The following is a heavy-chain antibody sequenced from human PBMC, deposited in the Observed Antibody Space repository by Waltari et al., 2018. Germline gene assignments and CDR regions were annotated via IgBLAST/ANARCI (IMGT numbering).Heavy chain of an antibody. J-gene: IGHJ4*02. Sequence: EYMGLIYWNDDKRYSPSLKSRLTITKDTSKNQVVLTMTNMDPVDTATYYCAHIRRSGSYDFDYWGQGTLVTVSS. CDR3: AHIRRSGSYDFDY. D-gene: IGHD3-10*01. V-gene: IGHV2-5*01. CDR2: IYWNDDK.